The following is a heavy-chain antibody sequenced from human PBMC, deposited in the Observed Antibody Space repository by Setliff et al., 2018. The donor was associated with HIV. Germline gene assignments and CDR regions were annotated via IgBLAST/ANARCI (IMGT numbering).Heavy chain of an antibody. CDR1: GYSVATHG. V-gene: IGHV1-46*01. CDR3: ARRYCSGGSCYSGAFDI. CDR2: INPSGGST. J-gene: IGHJ3*02. Sequence: ASVKVSCKTSGYSVATHGLSWVRQAPGEGLEWMGWINPSGGSTSYAQKFQGRVTMTRDTSTSTVYMELSSLRSEDTAVYYCARRYCSGGSCYSGAFDIWGQGTMVTVSS. D-gene: IGHD2-15*01.